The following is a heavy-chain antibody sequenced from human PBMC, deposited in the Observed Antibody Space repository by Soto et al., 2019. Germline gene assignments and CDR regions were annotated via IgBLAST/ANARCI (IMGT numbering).Heavy chain of an antibody. V-gene: IGHV3-33*01. J-gene: IGHJ6*03. Sequence: GGSLRLSCAASGFTFSSYGMHWVRQAPGKGLEWVAVIWYDGSNKYYADSVKGRFTISRDNSKNTLYLQMNSLRAEDTAVYYCARGPQLLLWFGGHYYMDVWGKGTTVTVSS. CDR1: GFTFSSYG. CDR3: ARGPQLLLWFGGHYYMDV. CDR2: IWYDGSNK. D-gene: IGHD3-10*01.